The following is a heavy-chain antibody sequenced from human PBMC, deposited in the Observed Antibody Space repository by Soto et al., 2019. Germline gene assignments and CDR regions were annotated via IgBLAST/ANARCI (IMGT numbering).Heavy chain of an antibody. CDR2: INPTVEIA. V-gene: IGHV1-69*08. J-gene: IGHJ6*02. CDR1: GDTFRRYS. Sequence: QVQLVQSGAEVKKPGSSVKVSCKASGDTFRRYSITWVRQAPGQGGEWMGRINPTVEIARYAQKSQGRVTXPXAXAXXTAHMALTSLRSEDTAVYYCARDRRTNYDYSGMDVWGQGTTVTVSS. CDR3: ARDRRTNYDYSGMDV.